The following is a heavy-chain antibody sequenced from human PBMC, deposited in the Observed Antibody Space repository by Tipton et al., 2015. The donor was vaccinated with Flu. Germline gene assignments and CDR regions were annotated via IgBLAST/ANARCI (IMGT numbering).Heavy chain of an antibody. V-gene: IGHV4-59*08. J-gene: IGHJ4*02. CDR3: SRYSSSAGGFDY. CDR1: GGSISSYY. CDR2: IYYSGST. Sequence: TLSLTCTVSGGSISSYYWSWIRQPPGKGLEWIGYIYYSGSTNYNPSLKSRVTISVDTSKNQFSLKLSSVTAADTAVYYCSRYSSSAGGFDYWGQGTLVTVSS. D-gene: IGHD6-6*01.